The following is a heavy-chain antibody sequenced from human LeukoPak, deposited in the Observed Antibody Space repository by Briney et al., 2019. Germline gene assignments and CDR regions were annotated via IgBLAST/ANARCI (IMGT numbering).Heavy chain of an antibody. CDR1: GGTFSSYA. CDR2: IIPIFGTA. D-gene: IGHD2-2*01. Sequence: SVKVSCKAPGGTFSSYAISWVRQAPGQGLEWMGGIIPIFGTANYAQKFQGRVTMTRDTSTSTVYMELSSLRSEDTAVYYCAREGGYQPLDYWGQGTLVTVSS. V-gene: IGHV1-69*05. J-gene: IGHJ4*02. CDR3: AREGGYQPLDY.